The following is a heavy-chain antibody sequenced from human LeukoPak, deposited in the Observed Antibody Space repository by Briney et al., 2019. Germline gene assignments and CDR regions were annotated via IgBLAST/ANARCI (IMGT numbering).Heavy chain of an antibody. CDR3: ARDLIAAVVTYPDY. CDR1: GYTFTGYY. V-gene: IGHV1-2*02. Sequence: ASVKVSCKASGYTFTGYYMHWVRQAPGQGLEWMGWINPNSGGTNYAQKFQGRVNITRDTSISTAYMELSRLRSDDTAVYYCARDLIAAVVTYPDYWGQGTLVTVSS. CDR2: INPNSGGT. J-gene: IGHJ4*02. D-gene: IGHD6-13*01.